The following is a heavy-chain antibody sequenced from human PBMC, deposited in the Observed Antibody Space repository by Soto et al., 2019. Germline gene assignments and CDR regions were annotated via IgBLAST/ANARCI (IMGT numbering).Heavy chain of an antibody. CDR3: ARGMAVAGNGFDY. J-gene: IGHJ5*01. CDR2: IYHSGST. D-gene: IGHD6-19*01. CDR1: GGSISGSNW. V-gene: IGHV4-4*02. Sequence: TLSLTXAFSGGSISGSNWCSWVRQPPGKGLEWIGEIYHSGSTNYNPSLKSRVTISVDKSKNQFSLKLSSVTAADTAVYYCARGMAVAGNGFDYWGQGTLVTVS.